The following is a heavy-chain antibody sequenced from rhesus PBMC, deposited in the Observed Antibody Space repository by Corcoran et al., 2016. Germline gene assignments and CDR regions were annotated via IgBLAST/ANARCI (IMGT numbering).Heavy chain of an antibody. CDR3: ARVRIAANRFDV. D-gene: IGHD6-13*01. Sequence: QVQLQESGPGLGKPSETLSLTCAVSGGPFSGYYWGWTRQPPGKGLEWMGFISGSSGSTDYNPSLKSRVTISTDTSKNQFSLKLSSVTAADTAVYYCARVRIAANRFDVWGPGVLVTVSS. CDR1: GGPFSGYY. J-gene: IGHJ5-1*01. V-gene: IGHV4-165*01. CDR2: ISGSSGST.